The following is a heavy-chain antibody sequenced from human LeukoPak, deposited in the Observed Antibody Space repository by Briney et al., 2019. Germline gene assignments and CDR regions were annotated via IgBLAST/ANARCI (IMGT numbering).Heavy chain of an antibody. D-gene: IGHD2/OR15-2a*01. CDR2: INGRGDNT. V-gene: IGHV3-23*01. J-gene: IGHJ5*02. CDR1: GVIISSYA. Sequence: GGSLRLSCAASGVIISSYAMSWVRQAPGKGLEGASAINGRGDNTYYAGFVKGRFTISRDNSKSTVYLQMNSLRTEDTAVYYCAKDRVSPGFNWFDPWGQGTLVTVSS. CDR3: AKDRVSPGFNWFDP.